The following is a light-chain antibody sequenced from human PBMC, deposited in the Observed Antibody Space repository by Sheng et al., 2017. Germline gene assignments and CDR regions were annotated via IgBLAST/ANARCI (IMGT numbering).Light chain of an antibody. CDR1: QSVSSN. CDR2: GAS. V-gene: IGKV3-15*01. CDR3: QQYNKWPPGA. Sequence: EIVMTQSPATLSVSPGERATLSYRASQSVSSNLAWYQQKPGQAPRLLIYGASTRATGIPGRFSGSGSGTEFTLTISSLQSEDFAVYYCQQYNKWPPGAFGQGTKVEIK. J-gene: IGKJ1*01.